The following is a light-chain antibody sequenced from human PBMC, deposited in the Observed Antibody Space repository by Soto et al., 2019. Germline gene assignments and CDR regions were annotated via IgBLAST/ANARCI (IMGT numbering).Light chain of an antibody. V-gene: IGKV3-20*01. J-gene: IGKJ1*01. Sequence: EIVLSQSPGTLSLSPGERATLSCRASQSVSSSYLAWYQQKPGQAPRLLIYDASNRATGIPARFSGSGSGTDFTLTISSLVPEDFAVYYCQQYGSSPWTFGQGTRWIS. CDR3: QQYGSSPWT. CDR2: DAS. CDR1: QSVSSSY.